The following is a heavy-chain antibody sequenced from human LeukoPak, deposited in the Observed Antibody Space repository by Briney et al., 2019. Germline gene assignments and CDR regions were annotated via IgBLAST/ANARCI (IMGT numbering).Heavy chain of an antibody. J-gene: IGHJ4*02. CDR1: GFTFTNSA. Sequence: SVKVSCKASGFTFTNSAVQWVRQARGQRLEWIGWIVVGSGNTNYAQKFQERVTITRDMPTSTAYMELSSLRSEDTAVYYCAAGNHYDSSGYYYWGQGTLVTVPS. CDR2: IVVGSGNT. V-gene: IGHV1-58*01. CDR3: AAGNHYDSSGYYY. D-gene: IGHD3-22*01.